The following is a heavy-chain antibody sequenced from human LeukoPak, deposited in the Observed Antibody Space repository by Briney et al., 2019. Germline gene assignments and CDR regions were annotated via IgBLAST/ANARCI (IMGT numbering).Heavy chain of an antibody. CDR3: ARGRQGAKTRYFDL. CDR1: GIIFSNYA. J-gene: IGHJ2*01. D-gene: IGHD1-26*01. Sequence: GGSLRLSCAASGIIFSNYAMHWVRQGPGKGLECISTISSDGGSTYYANSVKGRFTISRDNSKNTLYLQMSSLRAEDMAVYYCARGRQGAKTRYFDLWGRGTRVTVSS. CDR2: ISSDGGST. V-gene: IGHV3-64*01.